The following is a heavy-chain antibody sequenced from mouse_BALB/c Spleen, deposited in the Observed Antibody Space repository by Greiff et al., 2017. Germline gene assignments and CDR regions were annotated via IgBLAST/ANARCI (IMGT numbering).Heavy chain of an antibody. D-gene: IGHD1-1*02. Sequence: EVKLMESGGGLVQPGGSRKLSCAASGFTFSSFGMHWVRQAPEKGLEWVAYISSGSSTIYYADTVKGRFTISRDNPKNTLFLQMTSLRSEDTAMYYCARLGGSRAMDYWGQGTSVTVSS. J-gene: IGHJ4*01. CDR3: ARLGGSRAMDY. CDR1: GFTFSSFG. V-gene: IGHV5-17*02. CDR2: ISSGSSTI.